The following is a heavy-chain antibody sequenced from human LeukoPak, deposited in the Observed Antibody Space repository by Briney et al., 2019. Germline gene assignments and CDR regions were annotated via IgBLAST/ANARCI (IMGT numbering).Heavy chain of an antibody. CDR3: ARARDHSSSWYLYWFDP. CDR1: EFTFVRYA. Sequence: GGSLRLSCAASEFTFVRYAMNWVRQAPGKGLEWVSYISSSSFKIGYADSVKGRFTISRDNSKNSLYLQMNSLRAEDTAVYYCARARDHSSSWYLYWFDPWGQGTLVTVSS. D-gene: IGHD6-13*01. CDR2: ISSSSFKI. J-gene: IGHJ5*02. V-gene: IGHV3-48*04.